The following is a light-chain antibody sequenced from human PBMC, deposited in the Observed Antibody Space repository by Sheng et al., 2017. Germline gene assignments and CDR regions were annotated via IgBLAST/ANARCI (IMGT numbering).Light chain of an antibody. CDR3: ISYGSSGTYL. CDR1: STAVESSNL. CDR2: EVN. Sequence: QSALTQPASVSGSPGQSITISCTGTSTAVESSNLVSWYQQHPGKAPKLIIYEVNKRPSGVSTRFSGSRSGNTASLTISGLQAEDETDYYCISYGSSGTYLFGSGTQVTVL. V-gene: IGLV2-23*02. J-gene: IGLJ1*01.